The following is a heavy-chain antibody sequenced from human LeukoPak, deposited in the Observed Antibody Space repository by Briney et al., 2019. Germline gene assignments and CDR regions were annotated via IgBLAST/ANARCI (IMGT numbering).Heavy chain of an antibody. CDR2: INHSGST. CDR3: ARGHAARLDY. J-gene: IGHJ4*02. D-gene: IGHD6-6*01. Sequence: SETLSLTCAVYGGSFSGYYWSWIRQPPGKGLEWIGEINHSGSTYYNPSLKSRVTISVDTSKNQFSLKLSSVTAADTAVYYCARGHAARLDYWGQGTLVTVSS. CDR1: GGSFSGYY. V-gene: IGHV4-34*01.